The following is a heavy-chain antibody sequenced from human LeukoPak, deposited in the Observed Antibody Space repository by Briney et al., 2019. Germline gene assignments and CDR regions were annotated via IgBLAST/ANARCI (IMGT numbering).Heavy chain of an antibody. D-gene: IGHD5-18*01. Sequence: GGSLRLSCAASGFTFSSYAMNWVRQAPGKGLEWVSEISDSGGSTYYADSVKGRFTISRDNAKNSLYLQMNSLRAEDTALYHCAREGYGYGRNQFDYWGQGTLVTVSS. CDR1: GFTFSSYA. CDR2: ISDSGGST. J-gene: IGHJ4*02. CDR3: AREGYGYGRNQFDY. V-gene: IGHV3-23*01.